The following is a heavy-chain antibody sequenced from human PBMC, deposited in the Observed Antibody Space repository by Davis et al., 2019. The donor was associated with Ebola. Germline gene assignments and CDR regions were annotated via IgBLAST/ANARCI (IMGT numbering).Heavy chain of an antibody. J-gene: IGHJ4*02. CDR3: ARGMYGDYCFDY. CDR2: IIPIFGTA. D-gene: IGHD4-17*01. V-gene: IGHV1-69*13. CDR1: GYTFSSYA. Sequence: SVKVSCKASGYTFSSYAISWVRQAPGQGLEWMGGIIPIFGTANYAQKFQGRVTITADESTSTAYMELSSLRSEDTAVYYCARGMYGDYCFDYWGQGTLVTVSS.